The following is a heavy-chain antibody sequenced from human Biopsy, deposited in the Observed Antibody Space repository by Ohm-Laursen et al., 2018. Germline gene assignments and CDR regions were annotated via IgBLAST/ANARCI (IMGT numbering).Heavy chain of an antibody. CDR1: GFDFNLYE. J-gene: IGHJ3*01. D-gene: IGHD1-26*01. V-gene: IGHV3-48*03. CDR2: IYGGGSPA. CDR3: ARLNSGTYDASDL. Sequence: SLRLSCAASGFDFNLYEMTWVRQAPGKGMEWISYIYGGGSPASYADSVKGRFTISRDNAQKPLYLHMNSLRAEDTAIYYCARLNSGTYDASDLWGQGTMVIVSS.